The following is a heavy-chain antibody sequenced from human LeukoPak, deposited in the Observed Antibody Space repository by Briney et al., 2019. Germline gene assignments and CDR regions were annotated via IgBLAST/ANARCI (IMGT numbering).Heavy chain of an antibody. V-gene: IGHV5-51*01. CDR1: GYSFTSYW. D-gene: IGHD6-13*01. CDR2: IYPGDSDT. CDR3: ARSSSSWYDYFDY. Sequence: GESLKISCKGSGYSFTSYWIGWVRQVPGKGLEWMGIIYPGDSDTRYSPSFQGQVTISADKSISTAYLQWSSLKASDTAMYYCARSSSSWYDYFDYWGQGTLVTVSS. J-gene: IGHJ4*02.